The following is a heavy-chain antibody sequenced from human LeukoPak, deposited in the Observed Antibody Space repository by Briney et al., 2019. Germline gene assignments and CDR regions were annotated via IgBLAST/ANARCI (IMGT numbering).Heavy chain of an antibody. CDR3: AKDHTPTYDSSGYYYSHDAFDI. V-gene: IGHV3-23*01. J-gene: IGHJ3*02. CDR1: GFTFSSYA. D-gene: IGHD3-22*01. Sequence: GGSLRLSCAASGFTFSSYAMSWVRQAPGKGLEWVSAISGSGGSTYYADSVKGRFIISRDNSKNTLYLQMNSLRAEDTAVYYCAKDHTPTYDSSGYYYSHDAFDIWGQGTMVTVSS. CDR2: ISGSGGST.